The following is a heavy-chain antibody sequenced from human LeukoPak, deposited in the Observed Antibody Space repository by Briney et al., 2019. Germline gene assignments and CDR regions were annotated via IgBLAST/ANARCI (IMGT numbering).Heavy chain of an antibody. CDR2: INGDGGST. CDR3: ARGGYYFDNSGAFDS. V-gene: IGHV3-74*01. CDR1: GFTFSSYW. J-gene: IGHJ4*02. D-gene: IGHD3-22*01. Sequence: GGSLRLSCAASGFTFSSYWMHWVRQGPGKGLVWVSRINGDGGSTNYADSVKGRFTISRDNAKNTLYLQMNSLRAEDTAVYYCARGGYYFDNSGAFDSWGQGTLVTVSS.